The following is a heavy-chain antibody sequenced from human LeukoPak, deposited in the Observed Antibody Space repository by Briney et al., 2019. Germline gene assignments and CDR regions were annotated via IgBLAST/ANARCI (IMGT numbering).Heavy chain of an antibody. CDR2: ISSGSTYK. CDR1: GFIFSDYS. V-gene: IGHV3-21*06. J-gene: IGHJ4*02. CDR3: TRGPTLIGVAGTWPLDY. Sequence: GGSLRLSCAASGFIFSDYSLHWVRQAPGKGQEWVSSISSGSTYKYFADSVKGRFTISRDNAKNSLFLQMNSLRAEDSAVYYCTRGPTLIGVAGTWPLDYWGQGTLVTVSS. D-gene: IGHD6-19*01.